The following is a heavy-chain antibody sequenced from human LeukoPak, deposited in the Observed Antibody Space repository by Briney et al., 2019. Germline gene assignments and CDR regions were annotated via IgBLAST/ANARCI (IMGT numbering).Heavy chain of an antibody. D-gene: IGHD1-14*01. CDR1: GGSISSYY. Sequence: SETLSLTCTVSGGSISSYYWTWVRQPPGKGLEWIGEVYHLGTTAYNPSLESRVTISVDTSKNQFSLRLNSVTAADTAVYYCARGVFPGIPRKNYFDPWGQGILVTVSS. V-gene: IGHV4-34*01. J-gene: IGHJ5*02. CDR2: VYHLGTT. CDR3: ARGVFPGIPRKNYFDP.